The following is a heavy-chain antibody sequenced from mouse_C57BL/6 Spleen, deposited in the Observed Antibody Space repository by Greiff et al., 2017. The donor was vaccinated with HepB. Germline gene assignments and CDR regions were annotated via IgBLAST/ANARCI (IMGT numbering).Heavy chain of an antibody. CDR2: IDPNSGGT. V-gene: IGHV1-72*01. CDR3: ARGVITTDYYAMDY. CDR1: GYTFTSYW. Sequence: QVQLQQPGAELVKPGASVKLSCKASGYTFTSYWMHWVRQRPGRGLEWIGRIDPNSGGTKYNEKFKSKATLTVDKPYSKAYMQLSSLTSEDSAVYYCARGVITTDYYAMDYWGQGASVSVSS. J-gene: IGHJ4*01. D-gene: IGHD1-1*01.